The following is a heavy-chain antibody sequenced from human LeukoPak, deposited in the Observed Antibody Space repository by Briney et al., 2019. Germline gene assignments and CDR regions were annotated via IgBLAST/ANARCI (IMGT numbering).Heavy chain of an antibody. V-gene: IGHV1-69*08. CDR2: ITPIINSA. CDR3: TRVNLRGSQYNWFDP. Sequence: SVKVSCKTSGGTFRSHIFSWVRQAPGQGLEWMGRITPIINSAKYAQKFRDRLTITADTSTGTAYMELSSLTSEDTALYYCTRVNLRGSQYNWFDPWGQGTLVTVSS. CDR1: GGTFRSHI. D-gene: IGHD1-26*01. J-gene: IGHJ5*02.